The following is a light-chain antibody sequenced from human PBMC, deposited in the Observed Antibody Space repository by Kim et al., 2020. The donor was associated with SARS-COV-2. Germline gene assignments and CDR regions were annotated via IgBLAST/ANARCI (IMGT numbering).Light chain of an antibody. CDR3: QVWDSSSDHYV. CDR2: RDR. Sequence: PGTTAGVTCGGRHIETGSVSWYRQKPGQAPVVVIFRDRDRPSGIPERFSGSNSGNTATLTISRVEVGDEADYYCQVWDSSSDHYVFGTGTKVTVL. V-gene: IGLV3-21*04. CDR1: HIETGS. J-gene: IGLJ1*01.